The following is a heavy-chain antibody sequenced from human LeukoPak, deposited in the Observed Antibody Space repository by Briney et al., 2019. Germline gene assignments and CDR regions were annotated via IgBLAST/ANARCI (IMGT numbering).Heavy chain of an antibody. CDR1: GGSIISYY. J-gene: IGHJ3*01. CDR3: ARHSGRSDAFDF. V-gene: IGHV4-59*08. CDR2: IYYSGIT. D-gene: IGHD1-14*01. Sequence: PSETLSLTCTVSGGSIISYYWSWIRQPPGKGLEWIGYIYYSGITNYIPSLKSRVTISIDTSKNQFSLRLTSVTAADTAMYYCARHSGRSDAFDFWGQGTMVTVSS.